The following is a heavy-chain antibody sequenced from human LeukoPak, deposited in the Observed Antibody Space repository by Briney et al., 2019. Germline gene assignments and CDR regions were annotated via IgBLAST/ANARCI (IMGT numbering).Heavy chain of an antibody. CDR2: IYYSGST. V-gene: IGHV4-59*01. CDR3: ATRGYSGYDSPRDAFDI. J-gene: IGHJ3*02. Sequence: SETLSLTCTASGGSISSYYWSWIRQPPGKGLEWIGYIYYSGSTNYNPSLKSRVTISVDTSKNQFSLKLSSVTAADTAIYYCATRGYSGYDSPRDAFDIWGQGTMVTVSS. CDR1: GGSISSYY. D-gene: IGHD5-12*01.